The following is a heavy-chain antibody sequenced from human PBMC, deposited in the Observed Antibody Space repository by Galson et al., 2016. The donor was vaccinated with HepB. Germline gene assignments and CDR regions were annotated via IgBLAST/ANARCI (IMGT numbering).Heavy chain of an antibody. CDR3: AREKGYCSGGSCENWFDP. CDR1: GFTVSSNY. J-gene: IGHJ5*02. Sequence: SLRLSCAASGFTVSSNYMSWVRQAPGKGLEWVSVIYSGGSTYHADSVKGRFTISRDNSKNTLYLQMNSLRAEDTAVYYCAREKGYCSGGSCENWFDPWGQGTLVTVSS. D-gene: IGHD2-15*01. CDR2: IYSGGST. V-gene: IGHV3-53*01.